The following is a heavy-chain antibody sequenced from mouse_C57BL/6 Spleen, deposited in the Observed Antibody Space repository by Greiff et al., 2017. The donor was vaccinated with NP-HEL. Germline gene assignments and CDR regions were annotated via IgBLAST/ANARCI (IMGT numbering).Heavy chain of an antibody. Sequence: VQLQQSGPELVKPGASVKISCKASGYSFTGYYMNWVKQSPEKSLEWIGEINPSTGGTTYNQKFKAKATLTVDKSSSTAYMQLKSLTSEDSAVYYCARPPSYAYDGGYYFDYWGQGTTLTVSS. D-gene: IGHD2-2*01. CDR3: ARPPSYAYDGGYYFDY. CDR2: INPSTGGT. CDR1: GYSFTGYY. J-gene: IGHJ2*01. V-gene: IGHV1-42*01.